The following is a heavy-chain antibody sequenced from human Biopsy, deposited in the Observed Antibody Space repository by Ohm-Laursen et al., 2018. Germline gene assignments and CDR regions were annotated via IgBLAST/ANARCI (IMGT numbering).Heavy chain of an antibody. V-gene: IGHV4-59*01. J-gene: IGHJ2*01. Sequence: SDTLSLTSSVSGDSISSYYWSWIRQLPGKGLQWIGYVYYTGSTDYNPSLQSRVTISVDTSKNHYSLRLRSVTPADTAIYYCARDRGYYSDRTVPGYFDLWGRGTLVTVSS. CDR3: ARDRGYYSDRTVPGYFDL. D-gene: IGHD3-22*01. CDR1: GDSISSYY. CDR2: VYYTGST.